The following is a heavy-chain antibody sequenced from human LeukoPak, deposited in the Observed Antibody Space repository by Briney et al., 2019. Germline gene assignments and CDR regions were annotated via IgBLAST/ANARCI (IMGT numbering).Heavy chain of an antibody. V-gene: IGHV1-69*13. D-gene: IGHD3-16*02. CDR2: IIPIFGTA. CDR1: GGTFSSYA. CDR3: ARWKTDYDYVWGSYRYADYFDY. Sequence: ASVKVSFKASGGTFSSYAISWVRQAPGQGLEWLEGIIPIFGTANYAQKFQGRVTITADESTSTAHMELSSLRSEDTAVYYCARWKTDYDYVWGSYRYADYFDYWGQGTLVTVSS. J-gene: IGHJ4*02.